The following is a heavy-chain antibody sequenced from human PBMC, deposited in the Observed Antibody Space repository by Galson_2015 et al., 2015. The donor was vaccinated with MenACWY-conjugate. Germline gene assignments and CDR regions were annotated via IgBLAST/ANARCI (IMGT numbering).Heavy chain of an antibody. J-gene: IGHJ4*02. Sequence: LSLPFPVSFSSLRRPSSSLCFFLPPPGPGLEWIGTPYSSGNTHYNPSLKSRVTISVDTSENQFSLKLTSVTTADTAVYYCSRVRGTTGTDSWGQGTLVSVSS. D-gene: IGHD1-1*01. V-gene: IGHV4-39*07. CDR2: PYSSGNT. CDR3: SRVRGTTGTDS. CDR1: FSSLRRPSSS.